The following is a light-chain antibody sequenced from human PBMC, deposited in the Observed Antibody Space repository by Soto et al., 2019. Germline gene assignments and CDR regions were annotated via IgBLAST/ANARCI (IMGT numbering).Light chain of an antibody. J-gene: IGKJ4*01. V-gene: IGKV3-15*01. CDR2: GAS. Sequence: IVMTQSPATLSVSPGERATLSCRASQSVSSKLAWYQQKPGQAPRLLIYGASTRATGIPARFSGSGSGTESTLTISSLQSEDFAIYYCQQYNNWPLTFGGGTKVEIK. CDR3: QQYNNWPLT. CDR1: QSVSSK.